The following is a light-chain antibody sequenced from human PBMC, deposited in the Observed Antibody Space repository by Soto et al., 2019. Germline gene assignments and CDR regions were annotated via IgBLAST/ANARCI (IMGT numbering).Light chain of an antibody. J-gene: IGKJ1*01. CDR3: QQYNDWWT. V-gene: IGKV3-15*01. CDR2: GAS. CDR1: QSVSSN. Sequence: EVVMTQSPATLSVSPGERATLSCRASQSVSSNLAWYQQKPGQAPRLLIYGASTRATGIPAKFSASGSGTEFTLTISSLQSEDFVVYYCQQYNDWWTFGQGTKVEIK.